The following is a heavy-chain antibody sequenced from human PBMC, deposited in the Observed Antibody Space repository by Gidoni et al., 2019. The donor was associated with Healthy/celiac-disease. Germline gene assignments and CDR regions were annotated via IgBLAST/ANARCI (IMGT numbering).Heavy chain of an antibody. V-gene: IGHV3-21*01. D-gene: IGHD6-19*01. CDR1: GFTFSRYS. J-gene: IGHJ4*02. Sequence: EVQLVESGGGLVKPGGSLRLSCAASGFTFSRYSMHWVRQAPGKGLEWVSSISSSSSYIYYADSVKGRFTISRDNAKNSLYLHMNSLRAEDTAVYYCARTDSIAVAVSFDYWGQGTLVTVSS. CDR2: ISSSSSYI. CDR3: ARTDSIAVAVSFDY.